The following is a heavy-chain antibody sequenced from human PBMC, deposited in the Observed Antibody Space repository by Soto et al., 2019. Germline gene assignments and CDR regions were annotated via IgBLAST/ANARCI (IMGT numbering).Heavy chain of an antibody. CDR2: ISSSSSTI. J-gene: IGHJ5*02. CDR1: GFTFSSYS. Sequence: PGGSLRLSCAASGFTFSSYSMNWVRQAPGKGLEWVSYISSSSSTIYYADSVKGRFTISRDNAKNSLYLQMNSLRAEDTAVYYCAREGGPRAMDQYNWFDPWGQGTLVTVSS. V-gene: IGHV3-48*01. CDR3: AREGGPRAMDQYNWFDP. D-gene: IGHD5-18*01.